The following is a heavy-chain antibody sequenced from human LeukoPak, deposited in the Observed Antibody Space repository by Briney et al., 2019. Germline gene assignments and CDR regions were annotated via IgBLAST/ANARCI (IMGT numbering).Heavy chain of an antibody. J-gene: IGHJ4*02. D-gene: IGHD3-9*01. CDR1: GGSFSGYY. V-gene: IGHV4-34*01. Sequence: SETLSLTCAVYGGSFSGYYWSWIRQPPGKGLEWIGETNHSGSTNYNPSLKSRVTISVDTSKNQFSLKLSSVTAADTAVYYCARDAYTATGYYPYWGQGTLVTVSS. CDR3: ARDAYTATGYYPY. CDR2: TNHSGST.